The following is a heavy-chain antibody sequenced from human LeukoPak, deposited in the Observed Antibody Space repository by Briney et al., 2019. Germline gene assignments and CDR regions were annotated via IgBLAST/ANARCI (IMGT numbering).Heavy chain of an antibody. CDR2: IIPIFGTA. CDR3: ARDVDSSSWFYY. Sequence: GASVKVSCKASGGTFSSYAISWVRQAPGQGLEWMGGIIPIFGTANYAQKFQGRVTITADESTSTAYMELSSLRSEDTAVYYCARDVDSSSWFYYWGQGTLVTVSS. V-gene: IGHV1-69*13. D-gene: IGHD6-13*01. J-gene: IGHJ4*02. CDR1: GGTFSSYA.